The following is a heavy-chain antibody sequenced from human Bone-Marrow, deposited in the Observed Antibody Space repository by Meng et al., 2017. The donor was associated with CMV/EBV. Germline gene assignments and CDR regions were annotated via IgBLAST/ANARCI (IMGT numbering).Heavy chain of an antibody. CDR1: GYTFTTYG. V-gene: IGHV1-2*02. CDR3: ARLFASDYYSDYYYGMDV. CDR2: INPNSGGT. D-gene: IGHD3-22*01. J-gene: IGHJ6*02. Sequence: ASVKVSCKASGYTFTTYGICWVRQAPGEGLEWMGWINPNSGGTNYAQKFQGRVTMTRDTSISTAYMELSRLRSDDTAVYYCARLFASDYYSDYYYGMDVWGQGTTVTVSS.